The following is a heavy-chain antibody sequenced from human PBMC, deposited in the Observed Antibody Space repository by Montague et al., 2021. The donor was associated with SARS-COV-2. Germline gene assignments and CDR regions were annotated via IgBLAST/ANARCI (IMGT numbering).Heavy chain of an antibody. V-gene: IGHV3-23*01. J-gene: IGHJ2*01. CDR1: GFAFSSYA. CDR3: AKGGVPYFHWYFDL. Sequence: SLRLSCAASGFAFSSYAMSWVRQAPGKGLEWVSIVSDGGGTTYYGDSVKGRFTASRDNSKNTVDLQLNSLRGEDTAVYYCAKGGVPYFHWYFDLWGRSTLVSVSS. CDR2: VSDGGGTT. D-gene: IGHD2-21*01.